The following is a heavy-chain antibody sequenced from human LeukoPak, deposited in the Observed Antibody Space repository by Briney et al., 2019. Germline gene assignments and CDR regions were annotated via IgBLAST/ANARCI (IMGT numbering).Heavy chain of an antibody. CDR3: ARRAGAYSHPYDY. Sequence: GGSLRLSCAASGFTVSSNYMSWVRRAPGKGLEWVSFIYSGGSTYYADSVKGRFTISRDNSKNTLYLQMNSLRADDTAVYYCARRAGAYSHPYDYWGQGTLVTVSS. CDR1: GFTVSSNY. D-gene: IGHD4/OR15-4a*01. V-gene: IGHV3-53*01. J-gene: IGHJ4*02. CDR2: IYSGGST.